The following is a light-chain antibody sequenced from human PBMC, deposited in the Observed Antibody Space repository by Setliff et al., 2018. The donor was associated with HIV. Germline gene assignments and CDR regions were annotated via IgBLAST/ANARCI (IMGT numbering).Light chain of an antibody. CDR1: SSDIGGYNY. CDR3: SSFTSSKALL. Sequence: QSALTQPASVSGSPGQSITISCTGTSSDIGGYNYVSWYQQLPGNTPKLLIYDVTNRPSVVPDRFSGSKSANTASLTISGLQAEDEADYYCSSFTSSKALLFGGGTQLTVL. V-gene: IGLV2-14*03. J-gene: IGLJ3*02. CDR2: DVT.